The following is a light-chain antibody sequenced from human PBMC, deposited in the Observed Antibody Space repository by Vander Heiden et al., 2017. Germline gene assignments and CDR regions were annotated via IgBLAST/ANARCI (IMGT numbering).Light chain of an antibody. V-gene: IGKV4-1*01. CDR2: WAS. CDR3: QQYDSSPQT. Sequence: DIVMTQSPDSLAVSLGERATINCKSSQSVLWSSNKKNYFAWYQQKPGQPPKLLIYWASTRESGVPDRFSGSGSETDFTLTISSLQAEDVAVYYCQQYDSSPQTFGQGTKVEIK. CDR1: QSVLWSSNKKNY. J-gene: IGKJ1*01.